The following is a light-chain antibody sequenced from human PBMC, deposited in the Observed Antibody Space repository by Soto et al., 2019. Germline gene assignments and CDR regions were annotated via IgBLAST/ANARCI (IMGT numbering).Light chain of an antibody. V-gene: IGLV2-14*03. CDR3: CSYTTSNNRQIV. CDR1: SSDVGGYNY. Sequence: LTQPPSVSGSPGQSITISCTGTSSDVGGYNYVSWYQQHPGKPPKFMIYDVSSRPSGVSNRFSGSKSGNTASLTISGLQAEDEADYYCCSYTTSNNRQIVFGTGTKVTVL. CDR2: DVS. J-gene: IGLJ1*01.